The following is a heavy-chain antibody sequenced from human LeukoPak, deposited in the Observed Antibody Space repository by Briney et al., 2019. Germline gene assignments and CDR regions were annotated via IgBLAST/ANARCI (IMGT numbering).Heavy chain of an antibody. J-gene: IGHJ4*02. CDR1: GFTFSSYS. V-gene: IGHV3-21*01. Sequence: PGGSLRLSCAASGFTFSSYSMIWVRQAPGKGLEWVSSISSSSGYKYYADSVKGRFTISRDNAKNSLYLQMDSLRAEDTAVYYCARAHSSSDFDYWGQGTLVTVSP. D-gene: IGHD6-6*01. CDR2: ISSSSGYK. CDR3: ARAHSSSDFDY.